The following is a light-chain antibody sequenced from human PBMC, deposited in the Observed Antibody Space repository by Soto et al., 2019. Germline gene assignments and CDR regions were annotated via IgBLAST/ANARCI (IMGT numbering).Light chain of an antibody. CDR1: SSDVGGYDF. J-gene: IGLJ1*01. CDR3: SSYTSDWGV. Sequence: QSALTQPASVSGSPGQSITTSCTGTSSDVGGYDFVSWYQHHPGKAPKLIIYEVRTRPSGVSDRFSGSKSGNTASLTISGLQAEDEADYYCSSYTSDWGVFGTGTKVTVL. CDR2: EVR. V-gene: IGLV2-14*01.